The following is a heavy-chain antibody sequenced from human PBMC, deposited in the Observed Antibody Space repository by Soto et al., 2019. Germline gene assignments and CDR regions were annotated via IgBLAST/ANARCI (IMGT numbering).Heavy chain of an antibody. CDR1: GFSLSSTRVA. CDR3: AHSVVAGLGYYFDY. Sequence: QITLKESGPTLVKPTQPLTLTCTFSGFSLSSTRVAVGWIRQPPGKALEWLALIYWDDHKRYSPFLKSRLTITKDTSKNQVVLTMTNMDPVDTATYYCAHSVVAGLGYYFDYWGQGNLVTVSS. CDR2: IYWDDHK. J-gene: IGHJ4*02. V-gene: IGHV2-5*02. D-gene: IGHD6-19*01.